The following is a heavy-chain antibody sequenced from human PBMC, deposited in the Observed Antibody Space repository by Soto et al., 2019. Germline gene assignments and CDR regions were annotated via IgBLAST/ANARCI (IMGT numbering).Heavy chain of an antibody. D-gene: IGHD3-22*01. CDR1: GYTFTSYG. Sequence: ASVKVSCKAAGYTFTSYGISWVRQAPGQGLEWMGWISAYNGNTNYAQKLQGRVTMTTDTSTSTAYMELRSLRSDDTAVYYCARDQRQYYDSSGKLPLEVWGQGTTCIVSS. J-gene: IGHJ6*02. V-gene: IGHV1-18*01. CDR3: ARDQRQYYDSSGKLPLEV. CDR2: ISAYNGNT.